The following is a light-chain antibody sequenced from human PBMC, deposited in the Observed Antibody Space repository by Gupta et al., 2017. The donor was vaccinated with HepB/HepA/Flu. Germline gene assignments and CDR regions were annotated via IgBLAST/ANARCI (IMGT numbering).Light chain of an antibody. CDR3: QQRINWPLT. J-gene: IGKJ4*01. CDR2: DAS. CDR1: QSVSRY. Sequence: EIVLKQSPVIFAWSRGERATLSCRASQSVSRYLAWYQQKPGQPPSLLVFDASNRATGVPARFSGSGSGTDFTLTISSLEPEDFAVYYCQQRINWPLTFGGGTRVEIK. V-gene: IGKV3-11*01.